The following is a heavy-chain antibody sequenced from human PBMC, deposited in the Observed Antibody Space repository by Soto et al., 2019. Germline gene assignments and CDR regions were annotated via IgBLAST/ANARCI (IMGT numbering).Heavy chain of an antibody. CDR2: IWYDGSNK. CDR1: GFTFSSYG. D-gene: IGHD6-19*01. V-gene: IGHV3-33*01. CDR3: ARGGSSGWYLPFDY. J-gene: IGHJ4*02. Sequence: QVQLVESGGGVVQPGRSLRLSCAASGFTFSSYGMHWVRQAPGKGLDWVAVIWYDGSNKYYADSVKGRFTISRDNSKNTLYLQMNSLRAEDTAVYYCARGGSSGWYLPFDYWGQGTLVTVSS.